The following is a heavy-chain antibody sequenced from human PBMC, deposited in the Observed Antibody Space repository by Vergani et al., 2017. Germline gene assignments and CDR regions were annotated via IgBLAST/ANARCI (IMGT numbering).Heavy chain of an antibody. CDR3: ARLRGSGCSPNYFGQ. D-gene: IGHD3-10*01. Sequence: EVQLVESGGGVVRPGGSLRVSCKVSGFIFDEYGMSWVRQVTGKGLEWVAAIDWNGGSTYYAESVKGRFTLSSDNAKNSLYLQMNSLRAEDTAFYFCARLRGSGCSPNYFGQWGQGTLVTVST. CDR2: IDWNGGST. CDR1: GFIFDEYG. V-gene: IGHV3-20*04. J-gene: IGHJ4*02.